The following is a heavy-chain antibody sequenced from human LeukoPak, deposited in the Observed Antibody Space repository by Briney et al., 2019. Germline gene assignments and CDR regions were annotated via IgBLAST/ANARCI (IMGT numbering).Heavy chain of an antibody. J-gene: IGHJ6*02. CDR3: ARDVVGPNRWVYGMDV. CDR1: GFTFTSYG. V-gene: IGHV3-48*02. Sequence: QPGGSLRLSCTASGFTFTSYGMNWVRQAPGKGLEWVSYISSSISTMYYADSVEGRFTISRGNAKTSLYLQMNSLRDEDTAIYYCARDVVGPNRWVYGMDVWGQGTTVTVSS. CDR2: ISSSISTM. D-gene: IGHD3/OR15-3a*01.